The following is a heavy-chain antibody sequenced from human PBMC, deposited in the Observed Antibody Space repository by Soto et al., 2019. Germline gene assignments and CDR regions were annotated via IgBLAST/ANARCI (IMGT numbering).Heavy chain of an antibody. CDR2: ISWDGGST. V-gene: IGHV3-43D*04. J-gene: IGHJ4*02. Sequence: PGGSLRLSCGASGFTFDDYAMHWVRRAPGKGLEWVSLISWDGGSTFYADSVKGRFTISRDSSKNSLYLRMNSLRPEDTALYYCGRGSSGWYSVDYWGQGTLVTVSS. CDR1: GFTFDDYA. CDR3: GRGSSGWYSVDY. D-gene: IGHD6-19*01.